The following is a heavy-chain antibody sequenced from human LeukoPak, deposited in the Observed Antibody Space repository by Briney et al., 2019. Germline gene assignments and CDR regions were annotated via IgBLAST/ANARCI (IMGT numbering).Heavy chain of an antibody. J-gene: IGHJ4*02. D-gene: IGHD3-22*01. Sequence: PGGSLRLSCAASGFTFSNAWMSWVRQAPGKGLEWVANIKQDGSEKYYVDSVKGRFTISRDNAKNTLYLQMNSLRAEDTAVYYCARDGSESTGYYYALWGQGTLVTVSS. CDR2: IKQDGSEK. V-gene: IGHV3-7*01. CDR1: GFTFSNAW. CDR3: ARDGSESTGYYYAL.